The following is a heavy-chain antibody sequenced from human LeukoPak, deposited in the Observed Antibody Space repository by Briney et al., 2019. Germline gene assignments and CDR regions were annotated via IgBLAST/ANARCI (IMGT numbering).Heavy chain of an antibody. CDR2: INGDGSNT. CDR1: GLPYINYR. V-gene: IGHV3-74*01. Sequence: PGGSLRLSRAASGLPYINYRIHWVRQVPGKGLVWVSRINGDGSNTSYADSVKGRYTISRDSAKNTLYLQVNGLRAEDTAVYYCARDGDSSGYYVNFDYWGQGTLVSVPS. CDR3: ARDGDSSGYYVNFDY. J-gene: IGHJ4*02. D-gene: IGHD3-22*01.